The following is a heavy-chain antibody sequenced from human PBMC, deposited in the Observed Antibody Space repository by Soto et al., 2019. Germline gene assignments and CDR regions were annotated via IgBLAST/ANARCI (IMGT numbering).Heavy chain of an antibody. J-gene: IGHJ4*02. CDR1: GGSISSYY. Sequence: SETLSLTCTVSGGSISSYYWSWIRQPPGKGLEWIGYIYYSGSTNYNPSLKSRVTISVDTSKNQFSLKLSSVTAADTAVYYCARGPLNPYDFWSGFDYWGQGTLVTVSS. CDR2: IYYSGST. D-gene: IGHD3-3*01. V-gene: IGHV4-59*01. CDR3: ARGPLNPYDFWSGFDY.